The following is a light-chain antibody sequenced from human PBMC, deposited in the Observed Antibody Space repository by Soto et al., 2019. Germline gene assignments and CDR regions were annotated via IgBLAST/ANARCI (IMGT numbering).Light chain of an antibody. CDR3: QHDRTS. Sequence: EIVVTQSPGTLSLSPGERATLSCRASQSVSCSYLAWYQQKPGQAPRPLIYGASSRATGIPDRFSGSWSGTDFTLTVAILEPEDFSVYYCQHDRTSFGGGKRVEIK. CDR2: GAS. V-gene: IGKV3-20*01. CDR1: QSVSCSY. J-gene: IGKJ4*01.